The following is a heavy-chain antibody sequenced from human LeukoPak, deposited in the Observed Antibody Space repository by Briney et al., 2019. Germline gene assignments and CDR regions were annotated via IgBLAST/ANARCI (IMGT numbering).Heavy chain of an antibody. CDR2: IYYSGST. CDR3: ARVSGYDWESFYDY. Sequence: SETLSLTCAVSGGSISSGGYSWSWIRQPPGKGLEWIGYIYYSGSTNYNPSLKSRVTISVDTSKNQFSLKLSSVTAADTAVYYCARVSGYDWESFYDYWGQGTLVTVSS. V-gene: IGHV4-61*08. D-gene: IGHD5-12*01. CDR1: GGSISSGGYS. J-gene: IGHJ4*02.